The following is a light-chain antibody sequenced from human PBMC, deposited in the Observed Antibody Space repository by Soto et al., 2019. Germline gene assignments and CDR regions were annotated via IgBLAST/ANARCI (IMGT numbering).Light chain of an antibody. CDR3: QHYNNWPYT. CDR1: QHVSSN. CDR2: RAS. J-gene: IGKJ2*01. Sequence: EIVMTQSPATLSVSPGGSATLSCRASQHVSSNFAWYRQKPGQAPTLLIYRASTRATGIPARFSGSGSVTEFTLTISSLQSEDFAVYYCQHYNNWPYTFGQGTKLEIK. V-gene: IGKV3-15*01.